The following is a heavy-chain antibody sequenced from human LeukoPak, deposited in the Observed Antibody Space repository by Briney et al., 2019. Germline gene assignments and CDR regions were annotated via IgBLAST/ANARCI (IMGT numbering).Heavy chain of an antibody. CDR2: ISSSSSYI. D-gene: IGHD3-3*01. V-gene: IGHV3-21*01. CDR3: ARDLIDFWSGYYYYFDY. Sequence: GGSLRLSCAASGFTFSSYSMNWVRQAPGKGLKWVSSISSSSSYIYYADSVKGRFTISRDNAKNSLYLQMNSLRAEDTAVYYCARDLIDFWSGYYYYFDYWGQGTLVTVSS. CDR1: GFTFSSYS. J-gene: IGHJ4*02.